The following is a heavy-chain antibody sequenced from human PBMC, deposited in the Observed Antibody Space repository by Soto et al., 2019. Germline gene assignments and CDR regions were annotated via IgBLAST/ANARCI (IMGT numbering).Heavy chain of an antibody. Sequence: SSVKVSCKASGGTFSSYAISWVRQAPGQGLEWMGGIIPIFGTANYAQKFQGRVTITADESTSTAYMELSSLRSEDTAVYYCASTPGYCSSNSCLEYFQNWGQGTLVTVSA. J-gene: IGHJ1*01. CDR1: GGTFSSYA. CDR2: IIPIFGTA. CDR3: ASTPGYCSSNSCLEYFQN. V-gene: IGHV1-69*13. D-gene: IGHD2-2*03.